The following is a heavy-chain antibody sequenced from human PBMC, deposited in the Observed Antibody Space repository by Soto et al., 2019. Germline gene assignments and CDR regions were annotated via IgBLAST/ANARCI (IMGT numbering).Heavy chain of an antibody. CDR1: GGSISSYY. V-gene: IGHV4-59*08. CDR2: IYYSGST. J-gene: IGHJ4*02. D-gene: IGHD5-12*01. CDR3: ASRLVADTGIIDY. Sequence: PSETLSLTCTVSGGSISSYYWSWIRQPPGKGLEWIGYIYYSGSTNYNPSLKSRVTISVDTSKNQFSLKLSSVTAADTAVYYCASRLVADTGIIDYWGQGTLVTVPS.